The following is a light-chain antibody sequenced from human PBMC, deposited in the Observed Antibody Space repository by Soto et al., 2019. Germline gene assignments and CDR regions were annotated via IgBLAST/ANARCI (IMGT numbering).Light chain of an antibody. J-gene: IGKJ2*01. CDR3: QQYGSSPPYT. Sequence: EIVLTQSPGTLSLSPGERATLSCRASQSVSSSYLAWYQQKPGQAPRLLIYGASSRATGIPDRFSAGGSGTDFTLTISRLEPEDFAVYYCQQYGSSPPYTFGQGTKLEIK. CDR2: GAS. CDR1: QSVSSSY. V-gene: IGKV3-20*01.